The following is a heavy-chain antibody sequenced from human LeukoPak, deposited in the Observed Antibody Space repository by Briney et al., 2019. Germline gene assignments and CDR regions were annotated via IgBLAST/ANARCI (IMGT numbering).Heavy chain of an antibody. J-gene: IGHJ5*02. Sequence: ASVKVSCKASGYTFISYGISWVRQAPGQGLEWMGWINPNSGGTNYAQKFQGRVTMTRDTSISTAYMELSRLRSDDTAVYYCARDRFAAAGNWFDPWGQGTLVTVSS. CDR3: ARDRFAAAGNWFDP. V-gene: IGHV1-2*02. CDR2: INPNSGGT. CDR1: GYTFISYG. D-gene: IGHD6-13*01.